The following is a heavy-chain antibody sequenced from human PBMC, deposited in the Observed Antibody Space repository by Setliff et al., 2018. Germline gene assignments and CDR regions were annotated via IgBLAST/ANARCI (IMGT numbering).Heavy chain of an antibody. V-gene: IGHV1-18*01. Sequence: VASVKVSRKASAYILSSYGISWVRQAPGEGLEWMGWISPYNGVTSYAQRFQGRVTMTADTSTSAAYLELMSLRSDDTAVYYCAISSLSIYSGDTCPNAFDIWGQGTMVTVSS. D-gene: IGHD1-26*01. CDR3: AISSLSIYSGDTCPNAFDI. J-gene: IGHJ3*02. CDR1: AYILSSYG. CDR2: ISPYNGVT.